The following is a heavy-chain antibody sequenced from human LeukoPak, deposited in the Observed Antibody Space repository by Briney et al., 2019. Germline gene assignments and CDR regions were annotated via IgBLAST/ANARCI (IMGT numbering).Heavy chain of an antibody. Sequence: PGGSLRLSCAASGFTFSNYWMHWVRQAPGKGLEWVAFIRYDGSNKYYADSVKGRFTISRDNSKNTLYLQMNSLRSEDTAVYYCARALSVDTAMVNRIYYYYYYMDVWGKGTTVTVSS. V-gene: IGHV3-30*02. CDR1: GFTFSNYW. J-gene: IGHJ6*03. CDR3: ARALSVDTAMVNRIYYYYYYMDV. CDR2: IRYDGSNK. D-gene: IGHD5-18*01.